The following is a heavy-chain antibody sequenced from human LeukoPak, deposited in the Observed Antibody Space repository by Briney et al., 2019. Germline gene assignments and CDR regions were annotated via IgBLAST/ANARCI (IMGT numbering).Heavy chain of an antibody. Sequence: ASVKVSCKASGYTFTGYYMHWVRQAPGQGLEWMGWINPNSGGTNYAQKFRGWVTMTRDTSISTAYMELSRLRSDDTAVYYCARERDYGPNWFDPWGQGTLVTVSS. D-gene: IGHD4-17*01. CDR1: GYTFTGYY. J-gene: IGHJ5*02. CDR3: ARERDYGPNWFDP. CDR2: INPNSGGT. V-gene: IGHV1-2*04.